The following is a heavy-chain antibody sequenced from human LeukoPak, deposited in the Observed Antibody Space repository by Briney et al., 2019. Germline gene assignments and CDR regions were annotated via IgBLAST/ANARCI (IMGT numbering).Heavy chain of an antibody. CDR3: ARVSNYYGSENFDY. CDR1: GYTFTGYY. V-gene: IGHV1-2*02. Sequence: GASVKVSCKASGYTFTGYYMHWVRQAPGQGLEWMGWINPNSGGTNYAQKFQGRVTMTRDTSISTAYMELSRLRSDDTAVYYCARVSNYYGSENFDYWGQGTLVTVSS. J-gene: IGHJ4*02. D-gene: IGHD3-10*01. CDR2: INPNSGGT.